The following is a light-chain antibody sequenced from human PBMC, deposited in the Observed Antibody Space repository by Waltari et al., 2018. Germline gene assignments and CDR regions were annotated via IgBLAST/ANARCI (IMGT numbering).Light chain of an antibody. CDR3: QQYNSYPYT. CDR1: QSISSW. V-gene: IGKV1-5*03. Sequence: DIQMTQSPSTLSASVGDRVTITCRASQSISSWLAWYQQKPGKAPKLLIYKASSLESGVPSRFSGSGSGTEFTLTISSLQPDDFTTYYCQQYNSYPYTFGQGTKLEIK. CDR2: KAS. J-gene: IGKJ2*01.